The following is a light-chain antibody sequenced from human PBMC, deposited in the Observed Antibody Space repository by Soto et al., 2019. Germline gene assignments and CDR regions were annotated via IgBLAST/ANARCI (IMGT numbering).Light chain of an antibody. CDR3: QSYDITLIGYV. CDR1: SSDVGAYNY. V-gene: IGLV2-14*01. Sequence: QSALTQPASVSGSPGQSITISCTGTSSDVGAYNYVSWYQQHPGKAPKLMIYEVDNRPSGVSNRFSGSKSGNTASLTISGLQAEDEADYYCQSYDITLIGYVLGTGTKLTVL. J-gene: IGLJ1*01. CDR2: EVD.